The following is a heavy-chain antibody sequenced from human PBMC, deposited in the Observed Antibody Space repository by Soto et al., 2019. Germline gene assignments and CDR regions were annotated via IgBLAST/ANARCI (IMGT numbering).Heavy chain of an antibody. J-gene: IGHJ6*02. CDR2: IGESGTPT. V-gene: IGHV3-23*01. Sequence: GGSLRLSCAASGFTFSSYAMKWVRQAPGKGLEWVSLIGESGTPTYYADSVKGRFTISRDNSGNTLLLEMYSLRAEDTAVYYCARYIPGVRYYGMDVWGQGTTVTVSS. CDR3: ARYIPGVRYYGMDV. CDR1: GFTFSSYA. D-gene: IGHD2-2*01.